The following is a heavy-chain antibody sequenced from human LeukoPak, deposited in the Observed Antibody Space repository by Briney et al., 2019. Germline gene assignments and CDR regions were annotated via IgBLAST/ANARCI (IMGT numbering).Heavy chain of an antibody. Sequence: PGGSLRLSCAASGFTFSSYTMHWIRQAPGKGLEWVSSISGSNSYIFYADSVKGRFTVSRDNTQNSLYLQMNSLRPEDTAVYYCARGFDYWGQGILVTVSS. CDR2: ISGSNSYI. CDR1: GFTFSSYT. J-gene: IGHJ4*02. V-gene: IGHV3-21*04. CDR3: ARGFDY.